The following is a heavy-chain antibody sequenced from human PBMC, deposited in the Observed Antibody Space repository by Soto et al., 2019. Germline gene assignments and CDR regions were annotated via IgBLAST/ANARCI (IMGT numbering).Heavy chain of an antibody. D-gene: IGHD6-6*01. Sequence: GASVKVSCKASGYTFTGYYMHWVRQAPGQGLEWMGWINPNSGGTNYAQKFQGWVTMTRDTSISTAYMELSRLRSDDTAVYYCARDKVMRSSIYYYYYGMDVWGQGTTVTVSS. CDR2: INPNSGGT. V-gene: IGHV1-2*04. CDR3: ARDKVMRSSIYYYYYGMDV. J-gene: IGHJ6*02. CDR1: GYTFTGYY.